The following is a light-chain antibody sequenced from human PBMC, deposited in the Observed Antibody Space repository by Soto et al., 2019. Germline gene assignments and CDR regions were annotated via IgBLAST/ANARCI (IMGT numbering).Light chain of an antibody. V-gene: IGKV3-11*01. J-gene: IGKJ4*01. CDR2: DAS. CDR3: QQRSHWPPLT. Sequence: EIVLTQSPATLSMSPGERATLSCRASQSVSTYLAWYQQKPGQAPRLLIFDASNRASGIPSRFSGSGSGTNFTLTIRRLEPEDFAVYFCQQRSHWPPLTFGGGAKVEI. CDR1: QSVSTY.